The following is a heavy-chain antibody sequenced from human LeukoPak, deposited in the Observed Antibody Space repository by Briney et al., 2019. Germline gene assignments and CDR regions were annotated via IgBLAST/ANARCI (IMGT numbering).Heavy chain of an antibody. CDR2: IYYSGST. V-gene: IGHV4-59*08. D-gene: IGHD5-18*01. Sequence: PSETLSLTCTVSGGSISSYYWSWIRQPPGKGLEWIGYIYYSGSTNYNPSLKSRVTISVDTSKNQFSLKLSSVTAADTAVYYCARCHTGFFDIWGQGTMVTVSS. J-gene: IGHJ3*02. CDR3: ARCHTGFFDI. CDR1: GGSISSYY.